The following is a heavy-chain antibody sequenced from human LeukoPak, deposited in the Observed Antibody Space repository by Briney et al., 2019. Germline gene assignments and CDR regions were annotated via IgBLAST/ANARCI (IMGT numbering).Heavy chain of an antibody. CDR1: GFTFSSCA. CDR2: ISYDGSNK. Sequence: PGGSLRLSCAASGFTFSSCAMHWVRQAPGKGLEWVAVISYDGSNKYYADSVKGRFTISRDNSKNTLYLQMNSLRAEDTAVYYCARERYGDPGYFDLWGRGTLVTVSS. J-gene: IGHJ2*01. D-gene: IGHD4-17*01. CDR3: ARERYGDPGYFDL. V-gene: IGHV3-30-3*01.